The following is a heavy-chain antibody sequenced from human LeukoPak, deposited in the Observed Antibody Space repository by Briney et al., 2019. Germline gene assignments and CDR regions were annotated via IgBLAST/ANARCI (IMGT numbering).Heavy chain of an antibody. Sequence: GGSLRLSCAASGFTFSNYAMTWVRQAPGKGLEWVSAIRRAGDKTYYADSVKGRFTISRDNSKNTLFLQMRDLRAEDTAVYYCATEPLSDSTENFDYWGQGTLVTVSS. V-gene: IGHV3-23*01. CDR2: IRRAGDKT. CDR1: GFTFSNYA. J-gene: IGHJ4*02. D-gene: IGHD2/OR15-2a*01. CDR3: ATEPLSDSTENFDY.